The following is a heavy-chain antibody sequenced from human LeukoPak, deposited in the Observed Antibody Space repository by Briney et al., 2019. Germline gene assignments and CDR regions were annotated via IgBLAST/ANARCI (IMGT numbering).Heavy chain of an antibody. V-gene: IGHV1-69*06. CDR1: GGTFSSYA. Sequence: SVKVSCKASGGTFSSYAISWVRQAPGQGLEWMGGIIPIFGTANYAQKFQGRITMTEDTSTDTAYMELSSLRSEDTAVYYCATDPYSSSSQDYWGQGTLVTVSS. CDR2: IIPIFGTA. D-gene: IGHD6-6*01. CDR3: ATDPYSSSSQDY. J-gene: IGHJ4*02.